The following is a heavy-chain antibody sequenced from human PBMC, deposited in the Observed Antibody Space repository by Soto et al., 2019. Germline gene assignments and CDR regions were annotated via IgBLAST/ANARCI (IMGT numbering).Heavy chain of an antibody. J-gene: IGHJ6*02. D-gene: IGHD4-4*01. CDR3: AGQFAHDYIYYYGMDV. CDR1: GGSISSYY. Sequence: SSEPLSLTCTVSGGSISSYYWSWIRQPPGKGLEWIGYIYYSGSTNYNPSLKSRVTISVDTSKNQFSLKLSSVTAADTAVYYCAGQFAHDYIYYYGMDVWGQGTTVTVSS. CDR2: IYYSGST. V-gene: IGHV4-59*01.